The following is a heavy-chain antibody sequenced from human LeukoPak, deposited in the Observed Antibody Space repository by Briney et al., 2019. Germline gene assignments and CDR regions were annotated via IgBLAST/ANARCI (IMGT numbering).Heavy chain of an antibody. CDR1: GGSVSSGSYY. Sequence: SETLSLTCTVSGGSVSSGSYYWSWIRQPPGKGLEWIGYIYYSGSTNYNPSLKSRVTISVDTSKNQFSLKLSSVTAADTAVYYCARDLMPGTGSNWFGPWGQGTLVTVSS. V-gene: IGHV4-61*01. CDR3: ARDLMPGTGSNWFGP. CDR2: IYYSGST. D-gene: IGHD2-2*01. J-gene: IGHJ5*02.